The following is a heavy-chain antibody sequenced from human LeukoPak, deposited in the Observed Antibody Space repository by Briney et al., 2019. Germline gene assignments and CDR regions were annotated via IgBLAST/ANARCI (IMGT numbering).Heavy chain of an antibody. D-gene: IGHD5-24*01. Sequence: GGSLGLSCAASGFTFSNYDMHWVRQAPGKGLEWVSAISSSSSYIYYADSIKGRFTISRDNAENSLYLQMNSLRAVDTAVYFCARGEEKATITALDSWGQGTLATVSS. CDR2: ISSSSSYI. J-gene: IGHJ4*02. CDR3: ARGEEKATITALDS. CDR1: GFTFSNYD. V-gene: IGHV3-21*01.